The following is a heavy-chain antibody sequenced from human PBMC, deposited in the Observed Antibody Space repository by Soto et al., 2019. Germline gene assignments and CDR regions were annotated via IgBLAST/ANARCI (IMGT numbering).Heavy chain of an antibody. CDR3: ARDTGDGTFDF. CDR2: INAGYGNT. V-gene: IGHV1-3*01. D-gene: IGHD7-27*01. J-gene: IGHJ4*02. Sequence: ASVKVYCKASGYTFSSYAMHWVRQAPGQRLEWMGWINAGYGNTKSSQKFQDRVTISRDTSASTAYMELTSLRSEDTAVYYCARDTGDGTFDFWGQGTLVTVPQ. CDR1: GYTFSSYA.